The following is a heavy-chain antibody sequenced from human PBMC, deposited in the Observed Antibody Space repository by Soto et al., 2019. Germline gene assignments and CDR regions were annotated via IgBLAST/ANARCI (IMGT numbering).Heavy chain of an antibody. CDR2: SSGSGGST. Sequence: GGSLSLSCAASGFTVSSKYMTWVRQAPGKGLEWVSASSGSGGSTYYADSVKGRFTISRDNSKNTLYLQMNSLRAEDTAVYYCAKRLGSSGWYALVDAFDIWGQGTMVTVSS. CDR1: GFTVSSKY. D-gene: IGHD6-19*01. V-gene: IGHV3-23*01. CDR3: AKRLGSSGWYALVDAFDI. J-gene: IGHJ3*02.